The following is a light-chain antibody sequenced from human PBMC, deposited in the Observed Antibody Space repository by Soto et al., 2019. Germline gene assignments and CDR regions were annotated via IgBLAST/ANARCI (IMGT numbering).Light chain of an antibody. CDR1: QSVSSY. CDR3: QPRSNWPPVYT. V-gene: IGKV3-11*01. Sequence: EIVLTQSPATLSLSPGERATLSCRASQSVSSYLACYQQKPGQAPRLLIYDASNRATGIPARFSGSGSVTDFTLTISRLEHEDFAVYYCQPRSNWPPVYTFGQGTKLE. CDR2: DAS. J-gene: IGKJ2*01.